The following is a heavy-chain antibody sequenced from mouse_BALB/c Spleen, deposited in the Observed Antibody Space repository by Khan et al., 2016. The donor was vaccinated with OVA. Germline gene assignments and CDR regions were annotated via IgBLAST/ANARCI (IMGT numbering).Heavy chain of an antibody. CDR1: GFSLTNYG. D-gene: IGHD2-10*01. CDR3: DRQPYYHYNIMDY. J-gene: IGHJ4*01. CDR2: IWSDGST. Sequence: VQLQESGPGLVAPSQSLSITCTISGFSLTNYGVHWVRQPPGKGLEWLVVIWSDGSTTYNSALKSRLTISKDNSKSQVFLKMNSLQSEDTAVYVCDRQPYYHYNIMDYWGQGTSVTVSS. V-gene: IGHV2-6-1*01.